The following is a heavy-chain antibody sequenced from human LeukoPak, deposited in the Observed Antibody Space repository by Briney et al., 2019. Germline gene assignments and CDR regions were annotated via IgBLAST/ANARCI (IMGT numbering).Heavy chain of an antibody. V-gene: IGHV3-53*01. J-gene: IGHJ4*02. Sequence: GGSLRLSCAASGFTVSSNYMSWVRQAPGKGLEWVSVIYSGGSTYYADSVKGRFTISRDNSKNTLYLQMNSLRAEDTAVYYCARSDYGDYFDYWGQGTLVTVSS. D-gene: IGHD4-17*01. CDR2: IYSGGST. CDR3: ARSDYGDYFDY. CDR1: GFTVSSNY.